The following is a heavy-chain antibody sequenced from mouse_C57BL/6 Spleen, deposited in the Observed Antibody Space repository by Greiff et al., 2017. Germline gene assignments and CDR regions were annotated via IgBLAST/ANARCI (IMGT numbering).Heavy chain of an antibody. V-gene: IGHV1-39*01. CDR1: GYSFADYN. CDR2: INPNYGTT. J-gene: IGHJ3*01. Sequence: EVKLQESGPELVKPGASVKISCKASGYSFADYNMNWVKQSNGKSLEWIGVINPNYGTTSYNQKFKGKATLTVDQSSSTAYMQLNSLTSEDSAVYYCARKGWDYDEGGFAYWGQGTLVTVSA. CDR3: ARKGWDYDEGGFAY. D-gene: IGHD2-4*01.